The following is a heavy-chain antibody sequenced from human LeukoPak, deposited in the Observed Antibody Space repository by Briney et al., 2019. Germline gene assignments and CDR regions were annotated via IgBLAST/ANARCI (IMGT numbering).Heavy chain of an antibody. V-gene: IGHV3-15*07. D-gene: IGHD3-3*01. CDR1: GFTFTNAW. Sequence: KPGGSLRLSCAASGFTFTNAWMNWVRQAPGKGLEWVGRIKSKTDGGTTDYAAPVKGRFTISRDDSKNTLYLQMNSLKTEDTAVYYCAKGITIFGEVIIPLDYWGQGTLVTVSS. CDR2: IKSKTDGGTT. CDR3: AKGITIFGEVIIPLDY. J-gene: IGHJ4*02.